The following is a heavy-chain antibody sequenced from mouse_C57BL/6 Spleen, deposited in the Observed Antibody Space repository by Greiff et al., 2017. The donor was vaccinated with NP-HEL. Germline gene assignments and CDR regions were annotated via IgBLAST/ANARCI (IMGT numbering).Heavy chain of an antibody. CDR3: AITHYYGSSLWFAY. D-gene: IGHD1-1*01. CDR1: GYTFTSYW. Sequence: QVQLQQPGAELVKPGASVKVSCKASGYTFTSYWMHWVKQRPGQGLEWIGRIHPSDSDTNYNQKFKGKATLTVDKSSSTAYMQLSSLTSEDSAVYYCAITHYYGSSLWFAYWGQGTLVTVSA. V-gene: IGHV1-74*01. CDR2: IHPSDSDT. J-gene: IGHJ3*01.